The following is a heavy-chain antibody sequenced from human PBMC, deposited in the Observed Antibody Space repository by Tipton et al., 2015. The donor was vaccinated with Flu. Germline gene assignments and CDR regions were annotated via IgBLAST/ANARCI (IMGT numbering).Heavy chain of an antibody. Sequence: GLVKPSETLSLTCAVYGDSFSDFFWSWIRQPPGKGLGGIGDVSYSGTTKYNPPLKSRVTVSVATSKNQSSLTLSSVTAADTAIYFCARHSIVSTKSGWFDPWGQGTLVTVS. D-gene: IGHD5/OR15-5a*01. CDR1: GDSFSDFF. V-gene: IGHV4-34*01. J-gene: IGHJ5*02. CDR3: ARHSIVSTKSGWFDP. CDR2: VSYSGTT.